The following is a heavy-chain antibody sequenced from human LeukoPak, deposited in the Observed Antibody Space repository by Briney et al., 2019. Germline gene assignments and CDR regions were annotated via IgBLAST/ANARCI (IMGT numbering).Heavy chain of an antibody. V-gene: IGHV3-7*01. Sequence: GGSLRLSCAASGFTFSGSAMHWVRQAPGKGLEWVANIKQDGSEKCYVDSVKGRFTISRDNAKNTLNLQMNSLRAEDTAVYYCARDLGQYYDTSDNWFDPWGQGTLVTVSS. CDR3: ARDLGQYYDTSDNWFDP. D-gene: IGHD3-22*01. CDR2: IKQDGSEK. CDR1: GFTFSGSA. J-gene: IGHJ5*02.